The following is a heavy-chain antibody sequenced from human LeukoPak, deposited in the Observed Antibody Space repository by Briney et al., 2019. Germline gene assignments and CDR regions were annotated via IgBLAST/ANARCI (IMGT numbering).Heavy chain of an antibody. J-gene: IGHJ4*02. Sequence: GGSLRLSCAASGFMFRSYDMSWVRQAPGKGLEWVSAISGSGGSTNYADSVKGRFTISRDNSKSTLYLQMNSLRAEDTALYYCARAPYTTGRSFYFDSWGQGTLVTVSS. CDR2: ISGSGGST. CDR1: GFMFRSYD. CDR3: ARAPYTTGRSFYFDS. D-gene: IGHD2-2*02. V-gene: IGHV3-23*01.